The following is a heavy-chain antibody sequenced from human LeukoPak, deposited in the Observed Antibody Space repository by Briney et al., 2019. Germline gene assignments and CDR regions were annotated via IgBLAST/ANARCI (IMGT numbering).Heavy chain of an antibody. CDR2: IHYTGRN. CDR1: GASINTTNFY. J-gene: IGHJ5*02. CDR3: ARQGSMTRGGYWLDP. Sequence: SETLSLTCTVSGASINTTNFYWAWIRQPPGKGLESIGNIHYTGRNYSNASLNSRVTISVDTSKNQFSLKLTSVSAADTAVYYCARQGSMTRGGYWLDPWGRGTLVIVSS. D-gene: IGHD3-10*01. V-gene: IGHV4-39*01.